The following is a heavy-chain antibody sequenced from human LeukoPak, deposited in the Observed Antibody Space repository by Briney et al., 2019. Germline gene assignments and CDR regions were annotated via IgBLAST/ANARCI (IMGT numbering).Heavy chain of an antibody. CDR1: GYTFSDYY. CDR3: ARADEYYYDSSGFDY. Sequence: GASVKVSCTASGYTFSDYYIHWLRQAPGQGLEWMGWISAYNGNTNYAQKLQGRVTMTTDTSTSTAYMELRSLRSDDTAVYYCARADEYYYDSSGFDYWGQGTLVTVSS. CDR2: ISAYNGNT. D-gene: IGHD3-22*01. V-gene: IGHV1-18*04. J-gene: IGHJ4*02.